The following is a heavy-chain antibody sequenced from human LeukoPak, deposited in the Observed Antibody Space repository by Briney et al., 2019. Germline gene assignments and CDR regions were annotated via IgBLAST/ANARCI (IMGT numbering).Heavy chain of an antibody. V-gene: IGHV3-53*01. CDR2: INRGNST. Sequence: GGSLRLSCAASGFTVSSNYMSWVRQAPGKGLEWVSVINRGNSTYYADSVKGRFTISRDNSKNTLYLQMNSLRAEDTAVYYCARGTSDITIFGVTSRGCYYMDVWGKGTTVTVSS. J-gene: IGHJ6*03. D-gene: IGHD3-3*01. CDR3: ARGTSDITIFGVTSRGCYYMDV. CDR1: GFTVSSNY.